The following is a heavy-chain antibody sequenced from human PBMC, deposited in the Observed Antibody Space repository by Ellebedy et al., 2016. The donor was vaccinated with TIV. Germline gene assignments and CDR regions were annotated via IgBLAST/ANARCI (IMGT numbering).Heavy chain of an antibody. Sequence: MPSETLSLTCTVSGGSISSSSYYWGWIRQPPGKGLEWIGSIYYSGSTYYNPSLKSRVTISVDKSKNQFSLKLSSVTAADTAVYYCARDGNEGALDYWGQGTLVTVSS. D-gene: IGHD1-26*01. CDR3: ARDGNEGALDY. CDR2: IYYSGST. J-gene: IGHJ4*02. V-gene: IGHV4-39*07. CDR1: GGSISSSSYY.